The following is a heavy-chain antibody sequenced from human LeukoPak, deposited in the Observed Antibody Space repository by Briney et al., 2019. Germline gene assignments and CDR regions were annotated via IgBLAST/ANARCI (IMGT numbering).Heavy chain of an antibody. Sequence: SETLSLTCTVSGGSISSGDYYWSWIRQPPGKGLEWIGYIYHSGSTHFNPSLKSRVTISVDTSKNQFSLKLSSVTAADTAVYFCARGPDSSGYYYFDYWDQGTLVTVSS. D-gene: IGHD3-22*01. V-gene: IGHV4-30-4*01. CDR3: ARGPDSSGYYYFDY. CDR1: GGSISSGDYY. J-gene: IGHJ4*02. CDR2: IYHSGST.